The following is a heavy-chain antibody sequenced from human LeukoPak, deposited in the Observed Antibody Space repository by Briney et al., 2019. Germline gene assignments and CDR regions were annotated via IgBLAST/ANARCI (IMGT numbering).Heavy chain of an antibody. V-gene: IGHV4-4*02. CDR3: ARGVLQDYYDISGFHHRGGIDY. CDR1: GGSISSSNW. D-gene: IGHD3-22*01. CDR2: IYHSGST. Sequence: SETLSLTCAVSGGSISSSNWWSWVRQPPGNGLEWIGEIYHSGSTNYNPSLKSRVTISVDKSKNQFSLTLNSVTAADTAVYYCARGVLQDYYDISGFHHRGGIDYWGQGTLVTVSS. J-gene: IGHJ4*02.